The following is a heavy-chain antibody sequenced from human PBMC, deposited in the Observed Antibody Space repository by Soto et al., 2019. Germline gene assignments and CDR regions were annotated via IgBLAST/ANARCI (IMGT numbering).Heavy chain of an antibody. V-gene: IGHV1-18*01. D-gene: IGHD1-1*01. Sequence: QVQLVQSGDEVKKTGASVKVSCSASGYTLTNYGTSWVRQAPGQGLFWMGWISGHNGNTLYAQNVQGRLTLTMDTSMITAYMDLMSRKIVDTAMYYCVRDWQLSTWGQGTLVTVSS. CDR3: VRDWQLST. CDR2: ISGHNGNT. CDR1: GYTLTNYG. J-gene: IGHJ5*02.